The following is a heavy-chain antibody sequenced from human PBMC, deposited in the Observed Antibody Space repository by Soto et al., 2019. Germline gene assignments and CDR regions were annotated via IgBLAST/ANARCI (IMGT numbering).Heavy chain of an antibody. CDR2: ISSSSSYI. Sequence: PGGSLRLSCAASGFTFSSYSMNWVRQAPGKGLEWVSSISSSSSYIYYADSVKGRFTISRDNAKNSLYLQMNSLRAEDTAVYYCARAPRGDYGIDVWGQGTTVTVSS. J-gene: IGHJ6*02. CDR3: ARAPRGDYGIDV. CDR1: GFTFSSYS. V-gene: IGHV3-21*01.